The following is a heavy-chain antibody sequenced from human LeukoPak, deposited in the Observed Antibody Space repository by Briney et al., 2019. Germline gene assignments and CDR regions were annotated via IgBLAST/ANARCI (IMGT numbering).Heavy chain of an antibody. Sequence: ETLSLTCTVSGGSISSSSYYWGWIRQPPGKGLEWIGSIYYSGSTYYNPSLKSRVTISVDTSKNQFSLKLSSVTAADTAVYYCARDSADYWGQGTLVTVSS. CDR1: GGSISSSSYY. CDR3: ARDSADY. J-gene: IGHJ4*02. D-gene: IGHD3-10*01. CDR2: IYYSGST. V-gene: IGHV4-39*07.